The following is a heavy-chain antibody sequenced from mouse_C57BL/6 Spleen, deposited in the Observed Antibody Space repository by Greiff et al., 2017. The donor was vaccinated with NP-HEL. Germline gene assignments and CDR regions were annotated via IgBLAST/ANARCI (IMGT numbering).Heavy chain of an antibody. CDR3: ARFSTPYWYFDV. D-gene: IGHD6-1*01. CDR2: INPYNGGT. J-gene: IGHJ1*03. CDR1: GYTFTDYY. V-gene: IGHV1-19*01. Sequence: VHVKQSGPVLVKPGASVKMSCKASGYTFTDYYMNWVKQSHGKSLEWIGVINPYNGGTSYNQKFKGKATLTVDKSSSTAYMELNSLTSEDSAVYYCARFSTPYWYFDVWGTGTTVTVSS.